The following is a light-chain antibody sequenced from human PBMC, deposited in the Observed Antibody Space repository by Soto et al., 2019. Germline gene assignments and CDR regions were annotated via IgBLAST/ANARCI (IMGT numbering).Light chain of an antibody. CDR3: QQRSNWPPIT. V-gene: IGKV3-11*01. CDR1: QSVSSSY. J-gene: IGKJ5*01. CDR2: DAS. Sequence: IVLTQSPGTLSLSPGETATLSCRASQSVSSSYLAWYQQKPGQAPRLLIYDASNRATGIPARFSGSGSGTDFTLTISSLEPEDFAVYYCQQRSNWPPITFGQGTRLEI.